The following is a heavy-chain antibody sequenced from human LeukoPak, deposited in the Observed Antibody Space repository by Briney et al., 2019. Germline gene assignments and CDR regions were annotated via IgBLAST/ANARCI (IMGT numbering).Heavy chain of an antibody. J-gene: IGHJ4*02. CDR3: ASLWALDPLFDY. Sequence: RAASVKVSCKASGGTFSSYATSWVRQAPGQGLEWMGGIIPIFGTANYAQKFQGRVTITADESTSTAYMELSSLRSEDTAVYYCASLWALDPLFDYWGQGTLVTVSS. CDR1: GGTFSSYA. V-gene: IGHV1-69*13. D-gene: IGHD2-21*01. CDR2: IIPIFGTA.